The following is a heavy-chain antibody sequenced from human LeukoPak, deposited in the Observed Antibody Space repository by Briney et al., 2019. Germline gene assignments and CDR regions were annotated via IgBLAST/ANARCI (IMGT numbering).Heavy chain of an antibody. CDR3: ARHKVGASTFDY. CDR2: IFHTGIT. J-gene: IGHJ4*02. V-gene: IGHV4/OR15-8*01. Sequence: PSETLSLTCEVSGVSITSADWCSWVRQPPGKGLEWIGEIFHTGITNYNPSFKSRVTISVDRSQNRITPKLGSVTAADTALYYCARHKVGASTFDYWGQGTHVTVSS. D-gene: IGHD1-26*01. CDR1: GVSITSADW.